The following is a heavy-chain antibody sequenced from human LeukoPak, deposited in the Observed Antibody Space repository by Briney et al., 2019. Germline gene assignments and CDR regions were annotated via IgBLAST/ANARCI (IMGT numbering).Heavy chain of an antibody. CDR3: ARVRGGYYDFWSGSDY. CDR1: GFTFSSYA. D-gene: IGHD3-3*01. J-gene: IGHJ4*02. Sequence: GGSLRLSCAASGFTFSSYAMHWARQAPGKGLEWVAVISYDGSNKYYADSVKGRFTISRDNSKNTLYLQMNSLRAEDTAVYYCARVRGGYYDFWSGSDYWGQGTLVTVSS. CDR2: ISYDGSNK. V-gene: IGHV3-30-3*01.